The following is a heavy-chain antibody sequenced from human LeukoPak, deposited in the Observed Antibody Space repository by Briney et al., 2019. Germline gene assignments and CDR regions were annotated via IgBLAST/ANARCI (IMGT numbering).Heavy chain of an antibody. J-gene: IGHJ6*02. CDR1: GFTFSSYA. Sequence: GGSLRLSCAASGFTFSSYAMNWVRQAPGKGLEWVALISYDGSNKNYADSVKGRFTISKDNAKNSLYLQMNSLRAEDTALYHCARNNGMDVWGQGTTVIVSS. CDR3: ARNNGMDV. V-gene: IGHV3-30-3*01. CDR2: ISYDGSNK.